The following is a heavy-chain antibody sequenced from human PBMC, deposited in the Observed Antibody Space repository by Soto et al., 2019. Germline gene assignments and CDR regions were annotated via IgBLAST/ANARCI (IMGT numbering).Heavy chain of an antibody. Sequence: EVHLVESGGGLVKPGGSLRLSCAVSGFTFSSCTMNWVRQAPGKGLEWVSSISPSTSHIYYADSVKGRFTISRDNAKKSLFLQMNSLRAEDTAVYYCSGCSGGACHQNYGMDVWGQGTTVTVSS. CDR2: ISPSTSHI. J-gene: IGHJ6*02. V-gene: IGHV3-21*01. D-gene: IGHD2-15*01. CDR1: GFTFSSCT. CDR3: SGCSGGACHQNYGMDV.